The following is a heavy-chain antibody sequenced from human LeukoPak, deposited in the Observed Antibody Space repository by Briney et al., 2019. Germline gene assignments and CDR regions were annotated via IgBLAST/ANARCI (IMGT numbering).Heavy chain of an antibody. Sequence: SVKVSCKTSGGTFSNYAITWVRQAPGQGLEWMGGIIPIFGTENSAQKFQGRVTVTADASTYTAYIELSSLRSDDTAVYYCARGRQVYGDYVAFDIWGQGTMVTVSS. D-gene: IGHD4-17*01. CDR3: ARGRQVYGDYVAFDI. CDR1: GGTFSNYA. CDR2: IIPIFGTE. V-gene: IGHV1-69*13. J-gene: IGHJ3*02.